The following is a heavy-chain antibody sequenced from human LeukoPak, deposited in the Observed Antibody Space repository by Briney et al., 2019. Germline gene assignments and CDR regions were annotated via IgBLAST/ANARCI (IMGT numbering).Heavy chain of an antibody. CDR3: ARDRITMVRGAYNWFDP. J-gene: IGHJ5*02. D-gene: IGHD3-10*01. V-gene: IGHV1-2*02. CDR1: GYTFTGYY. CDR2: INPNSGGT. Sequence: ASVKVSCKASGYTFTGYYMHWVRQAPGQGLEWMGWINPNSGGTNYAQKFQGRVTMTRDTSISTAYMELSRLRSDDMAVYYCARDRITMVRGAYNWFDPWGQGTLVTVSS.